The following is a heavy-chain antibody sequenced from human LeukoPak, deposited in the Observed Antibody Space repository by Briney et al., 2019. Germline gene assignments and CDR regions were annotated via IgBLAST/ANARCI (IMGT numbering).Heavy chain of an antibody. CDR2: INHSGST. J-gene: IGHJ4*02. V-gene: IGHV4-34*01. Sequence: PSETLSLTCAVYGGSFSGYYWSWIRQPPGKGLEWIGEINHSGSTNYNPSLKSRVTISVDTSKNQFSLKLSSVTAADTAVYYCARGSLITIFGVVINCYFDYWGQGTLVTVSS. D-gene: IGHD3-3*01. CDR1: GGSFSGYY. CDR3: ARGSLITIFGVVINCYFDY.